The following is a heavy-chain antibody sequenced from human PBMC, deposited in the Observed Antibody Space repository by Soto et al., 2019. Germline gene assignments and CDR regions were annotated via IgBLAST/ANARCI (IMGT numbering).Heavy chain of an antibody. D-gene: IGHD2-2*01. J-gene: IGHJ4*02. CDR1: GYSFTSYW. CDR3: AGHCTSTRCRYFFDY. Sequence: PGESLKISCKGSGYSFTSYWIGWVRQMPGKGLEWMGIIYPGDSDTRYSPSFQGQVTISADKSISTAYLQWSSLKASDTAVYYCAGHCTSTRCRYFFDYWGPGTLVTVSS. CDR2: IYPGDSDT. V-gene: IGHV5-51*01.